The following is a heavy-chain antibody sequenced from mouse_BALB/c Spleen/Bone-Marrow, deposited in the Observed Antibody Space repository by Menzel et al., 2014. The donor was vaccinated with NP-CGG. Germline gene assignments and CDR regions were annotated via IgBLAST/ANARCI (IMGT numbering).Heavy chain of an antibody. CDR2: ISSGGDNT. D-gene: IGHD1-1*01. J-gene: IGHJ2*01. Sequence: EVHLVESGGGLVKPGGSLKLSCAASGFAFSSHDMSWVRQTPEKRLEWVAFISSGGDNTYYPDTVKGRFTISRDNAKNTLYLQMSSLKSEDTAKYYCARHTLYYYPSDYWGQGTTLTVSS. V-gene: IGHV5-12-1*01. CDR3: ARHTLYYYPSDY. CDR1: GFAFSSHD.